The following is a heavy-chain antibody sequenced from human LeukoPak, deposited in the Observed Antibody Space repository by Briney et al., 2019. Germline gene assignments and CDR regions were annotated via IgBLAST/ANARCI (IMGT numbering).Heavy chain of an antibody. CDR1: GFTFSSYV. CDR2: ISSNGGST. J-gene: IGHJ3*02. Sequence: GGSLRLSCAASGFTFSSYVMHWVRQAPGKGLEYVSAISSNGGSTYYANSVKGTFTISRDNPKNTLYLQMGSLRAEDMAVYYCARDSTEDYYDSSGAFDIWGQGTMVTVSS. D-gene: IGHD3-22*01. V-gene: IGHV3-64*01. CDR3: ARDSTEDYYDSSGAFDI.